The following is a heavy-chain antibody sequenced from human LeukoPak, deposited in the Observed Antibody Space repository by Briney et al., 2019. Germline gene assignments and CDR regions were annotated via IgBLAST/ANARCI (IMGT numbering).Heavy chain of an antibody. Sequence: GGSLGLSCAASGFTSSGYAMGWVRQAPGKGLEWVSSINSYGASTYYADSVKGRFTISRDNSKNTLYLQMNSLRAEDTAVFYCAKVALGYCSGGSCYTFDYWGQGTLVTVSS. CDR2: INSYGAST. D-gene: IGHD2-15*01. V-gene: IGHV3-23*01. CDR1: GFTSSGYA. CDR3: AKVALGYCSGGSCYTFDY. J-gene: IGHJ4*02.